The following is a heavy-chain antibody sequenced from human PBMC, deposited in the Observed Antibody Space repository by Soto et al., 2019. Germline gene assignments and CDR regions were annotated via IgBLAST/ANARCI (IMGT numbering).Heavy chain of an antibody. V-gene: IGHV4-39*01. D-gene: IGHD3-9*01. J-gene: IGHJ5*02. CDR1: GGSISSSNYY. CDR2: IYYSGST. CDR3: ARQDILTGYYKYNWFDP. Sequence: QLQLQESGPGLVKPSETLSLTCTVSGGSISSSNYYWGWIRQPPGKGLEWIGRIYYSGSTYYNPSLKSRVTISVDTSKNQFSLKLSSVTAADTAVYYCARQDILTGYYKYNWFDPWGQGTLVTVSS.